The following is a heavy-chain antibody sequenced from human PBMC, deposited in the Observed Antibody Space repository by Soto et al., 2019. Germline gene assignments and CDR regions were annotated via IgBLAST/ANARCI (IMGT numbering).Heavy chain of an antibody. CDR1: GDSISGYY. CDR2: ISYSGTT. Sequence: SETLSLTCAVSGDSISGYYWTWIRQPPGKGLEWVGSISYSGTTDYNPSLKSRVSLSVDTSKNQFSLKLRSVTAADTAVYYCARHRGATRVSWAQGTVVPVSA. CDR3: ARHRGATRVS. D-gene: IGHD1-26*01. J-gene: IGHJ5*02. V-gene: IGHV4-39*01.